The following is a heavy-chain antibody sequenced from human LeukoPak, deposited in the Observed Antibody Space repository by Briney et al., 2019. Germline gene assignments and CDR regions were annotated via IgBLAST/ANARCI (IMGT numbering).Heavy chain of an antibody. Sequence: GGSLRLSCAASGFTFSSYEMNWVRQATGKGVEGVSYISSSGSTIYYADSVKGRFTISRDNAKNSLYLQMNSLRAEDTAVYYCARVLGTWFGELFLPYFDYWGQGTLVTVSS. J-gene: IGHJ4*02. CDR1: GFTFSSYE. V-gene: IGHV3-48*03. CDR3: ARVLGTWFGELFLPYFDY. CDR2: ISSSGSTI. D-gene: IGHD3-10*01.